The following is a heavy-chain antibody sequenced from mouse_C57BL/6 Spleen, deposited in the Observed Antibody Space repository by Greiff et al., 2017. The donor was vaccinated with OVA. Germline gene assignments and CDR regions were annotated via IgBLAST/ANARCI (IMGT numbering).Heavy chain of an antibody. CDR3: ARKDYDEVGYFDY. CDR2: IWPGGGT. CDR1: GFSFTSYS. J-gene: IGHJ2*01. V-gene: IGHV2-9-1*01. Sequence: VQRVESGPGLVAPSQSLSITCTVSGFSFTSYSISWVRQPPGQGLEWLGVIWPGGGTNYYSALNSRLSISKDNSKGQVFLKMNSRQTDDTARDDCARKDYDEVGYFDYWGQGTTLTVSS. D-gene: IGHD2-4*01.